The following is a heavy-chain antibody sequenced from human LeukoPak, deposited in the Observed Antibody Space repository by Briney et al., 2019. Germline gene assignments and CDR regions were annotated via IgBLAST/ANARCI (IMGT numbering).Heavy chain of an antibody. J-gene: IGHJ4*02. CDR2: ITSSSNYI. Sequence: GGALRLSCAASGFTFSSFIINGVGQARGKEPAWVSSITSSSNYISYPSSVRGRFTISRDNAKNSLYLQMNSLRAEDTAVYYCARDLRLWGQGTLVTVSS. CDR1: GFTFSSFI. CDR3: ARDLRL. V-gene: IGHV3-21*01.